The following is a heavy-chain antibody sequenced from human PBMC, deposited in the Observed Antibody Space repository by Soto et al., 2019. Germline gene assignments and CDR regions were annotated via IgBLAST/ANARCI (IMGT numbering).Heavy chain of an antibody. CDR3: ARSLGYSYGFGYYYYGMDV. CDR2: IDWDDDK. V-gene: IGHV2-70*11. CDR1: GFSLSTSGMC. Sequence: SGPTLVNPTQTLTLTCTFSGFSLSTSGMCVSWIRQPPGKALEWLARIDWDDDKYYSTSLKTRLTISKDTSKNQVVLTMTNMDPVDTATYYCARSLGYSYGFGYYYYGMDVWGQGTTVTVSS. J-gene: IGHJ6*02. D-gene: IGHD5-18*01.